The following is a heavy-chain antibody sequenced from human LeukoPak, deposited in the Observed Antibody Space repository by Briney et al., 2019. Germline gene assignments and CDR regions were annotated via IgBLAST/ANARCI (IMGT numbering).Heavy chain of an antibody. J-gene: IGHJ6*02. CDR1: GFTFVTSA. CDR3: AATLTVTTGSTYYGLDV. D-gene: IGHD4-17*01. Sequence: TSVKVSCKASGFTFVTSAVQWVRQARGQRLEWIGWFVVGSGHTNYAQKFQERVTITRNMSTSTAYMELSSLRSEDTAVYYCAATLTVTTGSTYYGLDVWGRGTTVTVSS. CDR2: FVVGSGHT. V-gene: IGHV1-58*01.